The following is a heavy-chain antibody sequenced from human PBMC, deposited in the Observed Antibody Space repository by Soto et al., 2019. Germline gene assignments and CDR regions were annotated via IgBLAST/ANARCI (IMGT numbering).Heavy chain of an antibody. CDR1: GFSLSTSGVG. V-gene: IGHV2-5*02. D-gene: IGHD4-17*01. CDR3: AHKGYGDYPLDY. CDR2: IYWDDYK. J-gene: IGHJ4*02. Sequence: QITLKESGPTLVKPTQNLTLTCTFSGFSLSTSGVGVGWIPQPPGKALEWLAVIYWDDYKHYSPSLKSRLTITTDTSKNHVVLTMTNMDPVDTATYYCAHKGYGDYPLDYWAQGALLSVSS.